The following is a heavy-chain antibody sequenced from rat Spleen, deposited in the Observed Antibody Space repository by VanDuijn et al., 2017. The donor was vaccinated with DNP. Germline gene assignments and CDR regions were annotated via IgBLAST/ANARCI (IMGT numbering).Heavy chain of an antibody. J-gene: IGHJ2*01. Sequence: QLQESGPGLVKPSQSLSLTCSVPGYSITSNYWGWIRKFPGDKMEYIGHISYSGGTNYNPSFKSRISITRDTSKNHFFLHLNSVTTEDTATYYCARWTRYFDYWGQGVMVTVSS. V-gene: IGHV3-1*01. CDR1: GYSITSNY. CDR3: ARWTRYFDY. D-gene: IGHD1-7*01. CDR2: ISYSGGT.